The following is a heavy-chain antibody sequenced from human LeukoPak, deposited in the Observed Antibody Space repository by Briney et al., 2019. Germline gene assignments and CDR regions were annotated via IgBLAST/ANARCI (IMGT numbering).Heavy chain of an antibody. CDR1: GGSISSGSYY. V-gene: IGHV4-61*02. J-gene: IGHJ4*02. Sequence: SQTLSLTCTVSGGSISSGSYYWSWIRQPAGKGLEWTGRIYTSGSTNYNPSLKSRVTISVDTSKNQFSLKLSSVIAADTAVYYCASGSSSSGGEGYWGQGTLVTVSS. CDR2: IYTSGST. D-gene: IGHD6-6*01. CDR3: ASGSSSSGGEGY.